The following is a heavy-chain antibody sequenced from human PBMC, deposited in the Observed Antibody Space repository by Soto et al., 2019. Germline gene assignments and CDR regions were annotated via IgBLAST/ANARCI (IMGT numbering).Heavy chain of an antibody. CDR3: ARVMYYYDSSGYYPVYFQH. D-gene: IGHD3-22*01. V-gene: IGHV4-31*03. Sequence: QVQLQESGPGLVKPSQTLSLTCTVSGGSISSGGFYWSWIRQHPGKGLEWIGYIYYSGSTYYNPSLKSRVTISVDTSKNQFSLKLSSVTAADTAVYYCARVMYYYDSSGYYPVYFQHWGQGTLVTVSS. CDR1: GGSISSGGFY. J-gene: IGHJ1*01. CDR2: IYYSGST.